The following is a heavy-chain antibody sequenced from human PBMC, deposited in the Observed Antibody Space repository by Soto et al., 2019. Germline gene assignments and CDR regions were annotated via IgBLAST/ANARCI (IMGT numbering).Heavy chain of an antibody. CDR1: GFTFSSYW. V-gene: IGHV3-7*01. CDR3: AREFRYFCYGGRSGPFDI. CDR2: IKQDGSEK. D-gene: IGHD4-17*01. J-gene: IGHJ3*02. Sequence: GGSLRLSCAASGFTFSSYWMSWVRQAPGKGLEWVANIKQDGSEKYYVDSVKGRFTISRDNAKNSLYLQMNSLRAEDTAVYYCAREFRYFCYGGRSGPFDISGRRTMVIVSS.